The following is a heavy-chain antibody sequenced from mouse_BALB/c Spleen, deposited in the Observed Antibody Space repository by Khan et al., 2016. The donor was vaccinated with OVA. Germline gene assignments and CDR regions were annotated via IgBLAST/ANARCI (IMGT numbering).Heavy chain of an antibody. CDR3: TNGNYGWFAY. D-gene: IGHD2-1*01. J-gene: IGHJ3*01. CDR2: ISSAATYT. Sequence: VQLVESGGGLVEPGGSLKLSCAASGFTFSSFVMSWVRQTPEKRLEWVATISSAATYTYYPDSVKGRFTISRDNAKTTLYLQMNSLRSDDTAIYYCTNGNYGWFAYWGQGTLVTVST. CDR1: GFTFSSFV. V-gene: IGHV5-9-3*01.